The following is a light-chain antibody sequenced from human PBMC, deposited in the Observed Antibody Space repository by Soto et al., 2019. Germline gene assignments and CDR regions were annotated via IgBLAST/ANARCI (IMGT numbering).Light chain of an antibody. Sequence: EIVLTQSPGTLSLSPGERATLSCRASQSVSSTYLAWYQQKPGQAPRLLIYGASSRATGVPDRFSGSGSGTDFTLTISRLEPEDSAVYYCQHYGSSPQTFGQGTKVEIK. V-gene: IGKV3-20*01. CDR2: GAS. CDR3: QHYGSSPQT. CDR1: QSVSSTY. J-gene: IGKJ1*01.